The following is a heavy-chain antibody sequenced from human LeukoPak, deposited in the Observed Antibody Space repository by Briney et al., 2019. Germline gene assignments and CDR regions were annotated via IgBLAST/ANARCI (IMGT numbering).Heavy chain of an antibody. CDR3: ARGPAAGTPGLGY. CDR1: GYTFTGYY. CDR2: INPNSGGT. V-gene: IGHV1-2*02. Sequence: GASVKVSCKASGYTFTGYYMHWVRQAPGQGLEWMGWINPNSGGTNYAQKFQGRVTMTRDASISTAYMELSRLRSDDTAVYYCARGPAAGTPGLGYWGQGTLVTVSS. D-gene: IGHD6-13*01. J-gene: IGHJ4*02.